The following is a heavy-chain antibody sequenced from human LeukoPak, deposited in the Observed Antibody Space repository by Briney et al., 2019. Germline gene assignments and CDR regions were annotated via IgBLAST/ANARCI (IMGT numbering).Heavy chain of an antibody. Sequence: GESLKISCKGSGYSFTSYWIGWVRQMPGKSLEWMGIIYPGDSDTRYSPSFQGQVTISADKSISTAYLQWSSLKASDTAMYYCARHGSGYSYGKGWFDPWGQGTLVTVSS. J-gene: IGHJ5*02. D-gene: IGHD5-18*01. CDR3: ARHGSGYSYGKGWFDP. V-gene: IGHV5-51*01. CDR2: IYPGDSDT. CDR1: GYSFTSYW.